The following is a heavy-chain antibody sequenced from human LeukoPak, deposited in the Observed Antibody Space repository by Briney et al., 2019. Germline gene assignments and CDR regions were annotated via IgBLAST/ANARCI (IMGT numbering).Heavy chain of an antibody. D-gene: IGHD4-23*01. CDR3: ARGKDYGGNSDTFRFDH. Sequence: SVKVSCKASGGTFSSYAISWVRQAPGQGLEWMGGIIPIFGTANYAQKFQGRVTITTDESTSTAYTELSSLRSEDTAVYYCARGKDYGGNSDTFRFDHWGQGTLVTVSS. CDR2: IIPIFGTA. V-gene: IGHV1-69*05. CDR1: GGTFSSYA. J-gene: IGHJ4*02.